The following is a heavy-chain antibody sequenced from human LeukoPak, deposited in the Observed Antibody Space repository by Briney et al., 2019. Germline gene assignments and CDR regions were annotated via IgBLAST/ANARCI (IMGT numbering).Heavy chain of an antibody. CDR2: ISDDGSGK. CDR3: ARVRGYYDSSGSLYFDY. J-gene: IGHJ4*02. D-gene: IGHD3-22*01. Sequence: GGSLRLSCAASGFTFSDYAMHWVRQAPGKGLVWLAVISDDGSGKIYADSVKGRFTISRDNAKNSLYLQMNSLRAEDTAVYYCARVRGYYDSSGSLYFDYWGQGTLVTVSS. CDR1: GFTFSDYA. V-gene: IGHV3-30-3*01.